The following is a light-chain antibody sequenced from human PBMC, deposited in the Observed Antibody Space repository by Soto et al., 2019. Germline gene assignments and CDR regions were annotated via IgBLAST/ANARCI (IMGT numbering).Light chain of an antibody. CDR2: ESN. Sequence: SVLTQPPSVSAAPGQKVTISCSGRSSNIGNNYVSWYQQLPGTAPKLLIYESNKRPSGIPDRFSGSKSGTSATLGITGLQTGDEADYYCGTWDSSLSAYVFGTGTKVTVL. CDR1: SSNIGNNY. V-gene: IGLV1-51*02. CDR3: GTWDSSLSAYV. J-gene: IGLJ1*01.